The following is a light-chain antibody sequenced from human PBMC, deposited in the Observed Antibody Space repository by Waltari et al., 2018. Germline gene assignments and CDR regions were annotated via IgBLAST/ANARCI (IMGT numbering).Light chain of an antibody. CDR3: QQYNSHSWT. V-gene: IGKV1-5*03. Sequence: DIQMTPSPSTLSASVGDRVTLPCRASQSIRNWLAWYQHKPGEAPKLLMYKASSLQSGVPTRFSGSGSGTEFTLTISSLQPDDFATYYCQQYNSHSWTFGHGTKVEIK. CDR2: KAS. J-gene: IGKJ1*01. CDR1: QSIRNW.